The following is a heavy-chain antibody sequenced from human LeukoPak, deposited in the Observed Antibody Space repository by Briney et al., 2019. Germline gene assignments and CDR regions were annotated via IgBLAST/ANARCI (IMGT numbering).Heavy chain of an antibody. D-gene: IGHD2-2*01. CDR3: AREGPLGYAEVSFDY. Sequence: ASVKVSCKASGYTLTDYYMHWVRQAPGQGLEWMGIINPSGGSTSYAQKFQGRATMTRDTSTSTVYMELSSLRSEDTAVYYCAREGPLGYAEVSFDYWGQGTLVTVSS. J-gene: IGHJ4*02. CDR1: GYTLTDYY. V-gene: IGHV1-46*01. CDR2: INPSGGST.